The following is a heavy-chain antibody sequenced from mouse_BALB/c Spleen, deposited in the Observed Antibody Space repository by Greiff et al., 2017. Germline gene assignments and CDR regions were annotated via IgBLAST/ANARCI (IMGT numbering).Heavy chain of an antibody. CDR2: INPSSSYT. Sequence: QVQLQQSGAELASPGASLKMSCKTSGYTFTNYPIHWIKQRPGQGLKWIGYINPSSSYTYYNQNFRDKASLTADKSSSTAYMHLNSLTSEDSAVYYCSRGDVMEYWGQGTSVTVSS. V-gene: IGHV1-4*01. CDR3: SRGDVMEY. J-gene: IGHJ4*01. CDR1: GYTFTNYP.